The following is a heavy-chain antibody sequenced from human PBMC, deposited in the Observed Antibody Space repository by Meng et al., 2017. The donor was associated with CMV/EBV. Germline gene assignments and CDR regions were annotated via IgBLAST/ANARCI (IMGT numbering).Heavy chain of an antibody. J-gene: IGHJ4*02. CDR2: IYYSGST. D-gene: IGHD3-10*01. Sequence: QLQLQGSGPGLVKPSATLSLTCTVSGSYISSSSYCWGWIRQPPGKGLEWIGSIYYSGSTYYNPSLKSRVTISVDTSKNQFSLKLSSVTAADTAVYYCASLAGDYWGQGTLVTVSS. V-gene: IGHV4-39*07. CDR1: GSYISSSSYC. CDR3: ASLAGDY.